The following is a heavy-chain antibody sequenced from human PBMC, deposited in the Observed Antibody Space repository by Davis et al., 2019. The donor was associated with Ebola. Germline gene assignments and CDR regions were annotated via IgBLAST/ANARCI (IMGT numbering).Heavy chain of an antibody. Sequence: GESLKISCAASGFTFSSYWMSWVRQAPGKGLEWVANIKQDGSEKYYVDSVKGRFTISRDNAKNSLYLQMNSLRAEDTAVYYCARVGSSTSRYYYYYYMDVWGKGTTVTVSS. CDR3: ARVGSSTSRYYYYYYMDV. V-gene: IGHV3-7*03. J-gene: IGHJ6*03. D-gene: IGHD2-2*01. CDR1: GFTFSSYW. CDR2: IKQDGSEK.